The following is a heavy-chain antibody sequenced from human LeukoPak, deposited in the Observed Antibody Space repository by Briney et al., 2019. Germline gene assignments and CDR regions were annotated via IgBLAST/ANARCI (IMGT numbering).Heavy chain of an antibody. CDR2: IKSKTDGGTT. J-gene: IGHJ4*02. D-gene: IGHD3-22*01. Sequence: TGGSLRLSCAASGFTFSNAWMNWVRQAPGKGLEWVGRIKSKTDGGTTDYAAPVKGRFTISRDDSKNTLYLQMNSLKTEDTAVYYCSTTYYYDSSEGYWGQGTLVTVSS. CDR1: GFTFSNAW. CDR3: STTYYYDSSEGY. V-gene: IGHV3-15*07.